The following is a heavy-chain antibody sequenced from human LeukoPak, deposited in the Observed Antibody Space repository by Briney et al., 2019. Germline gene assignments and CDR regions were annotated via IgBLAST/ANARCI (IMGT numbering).Heavy chain of an antibody. J-gene: IGHJ4*02. V-gene: IGHV4-39*01. CDR1: GGSISSSHHY. D-gene: IGHD3-9*01. CDR3: ARVIRTTGYYSNPKSGSFDF. CDR2: IYSSGNT. Sequence: PSETLSLTCAVSGGSISSSHHYWGWIRQPPGKGLEWIGSIYSSGNTYYNPSLRTRVTISVYTSKNQFSLKLSSVTAADTAVYYCARVIRTTGYYSNPKSGSFDFWGQGTLVTVSS.